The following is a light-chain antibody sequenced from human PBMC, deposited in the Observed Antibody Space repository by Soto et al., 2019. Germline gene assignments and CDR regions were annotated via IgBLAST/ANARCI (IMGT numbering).Light chain of an antibody. Sequence: EIVMTQSPPSLTVTPGEPASISCSSSQRLLHSNGNIFLDWYLQKPGQSPQLLIYLGFNRASGVPDRVSGSGAGTDFTRKISRVEADDAGVYYCMQALQTPYTFGQGTKLEIK. CDR1: QRLLHSNGNIF. V-gene: IGKV2-28*01. J-gene: IGKJ2*01. CDR2: LGF. CDR3: MQALQTPYT.